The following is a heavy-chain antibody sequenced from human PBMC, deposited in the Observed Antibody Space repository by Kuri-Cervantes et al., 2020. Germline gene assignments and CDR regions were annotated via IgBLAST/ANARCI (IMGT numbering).Heavy chain of an antibody. Sequence: SCAASGFTFSSYAMHWVRQAPGKGLEWMAVISYDGSNKYYADSVKGRFTISRDNSKNTLYLQMNSLRAEDTAVYYCVTQNANWGMGWGQGTLVTVSS. CDR3: VTQNANWGMG. V-gene: IGHV3-30-3*01. D-gene: IGHD7-27*01. CDR2: ISYDGSNK. CDR1: GFTFSSYA. J-gene: IGHJ4*02.